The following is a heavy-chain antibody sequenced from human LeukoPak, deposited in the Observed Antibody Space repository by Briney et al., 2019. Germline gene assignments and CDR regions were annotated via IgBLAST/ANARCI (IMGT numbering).Heavy chain of an antibody. V-gene: IGHV3-21*01. CDR1: GFTFSSYS. Sequence: GGSLRLSCAASGFTFSSYSMNWVRQAPGKGLEWVSSISSSSSYIYYADSVKGRFTISRDNAKNSLYLQMNSLRAEDTAVYYCARDSPDYDYGDRDYWGQGTLVTVSS. CDR2: ISSSSSYI. CDR3: ARDSPDYDYGDRDY. D-gene: IGHD4-17*01. J-gene: IGHJ4*02.